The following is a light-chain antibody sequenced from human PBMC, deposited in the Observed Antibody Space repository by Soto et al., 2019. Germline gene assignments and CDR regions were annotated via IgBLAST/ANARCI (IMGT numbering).Light chain of an antibody. CDR2: SNN. CDR1: YSNIGSNT. J-gene: IGLJ3*02. Sequence: QSALTQPPSLSATPGQRVTFSCSGSYSNIGSNTVNWYQHLPGTAPKLLIYSNNQRPSGVPDRFSGSKSGTSASLAISGLQSEDETHYYCATWDDSLSGWVFGGGTQLTVL. CDR3: ATWDDSLSGWV. V-gene: IGLV1-44*01.